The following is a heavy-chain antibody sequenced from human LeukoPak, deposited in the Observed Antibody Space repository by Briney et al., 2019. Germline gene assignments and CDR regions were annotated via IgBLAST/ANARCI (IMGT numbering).Heavy chain of an antibody. D-gene: IGHD3-22*01. CDR3: ARADSSGYYYMDV. J-gene: IGHJ6*03. CDR1: GFTFDDYG. V-gene: IGHV3-20*04. CDR2: INWNGGST. Sequence: GESLRLSCAASGFTFDDYGMSWVRQAPGKGLEWVSGINWNGGSTGYADSVKGRFTISRDNAKNSLYLQMNSLRAEDTALYYCARADSSGYYYMDVWGKGTTVTVSS.